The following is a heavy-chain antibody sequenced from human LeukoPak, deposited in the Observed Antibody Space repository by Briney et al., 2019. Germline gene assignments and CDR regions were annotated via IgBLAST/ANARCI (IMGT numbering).Heavy chain of an antibody. CDR2: ISGSGGST. CDR1: GFTFSSYA. D-gene: IGHD3-9*01. CDR3: AKADSPRDWSPFDY. J-gene: IGHJ4*02. Sequence: GGSLRLSCAASGFTFSSYAMSWVRQAPGKGLEWVSDISGSGGSTYYADSVKGRFTISRDNSKNTLYLQMNSLRAEDTAVYYCAKADSPRDWSPFDYWGQGTLVTVSS. V-gene: IGHV3-23*01.